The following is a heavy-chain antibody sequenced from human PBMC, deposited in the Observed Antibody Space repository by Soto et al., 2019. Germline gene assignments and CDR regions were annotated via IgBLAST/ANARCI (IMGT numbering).Heavy chain of an antibody. V-gene: IGHV4-61*08. J-gene: IGHJ5*02. D-gene: IGHD2-21*02. CDR1: GDSVTSGDYY. CDR3: VRNIVVVTAIRWFDP. CDR2: IYYSGNT. Sequence: SETPSLTCTVSGDSVTSGDYYWSWIRQPPGKGLEWIGYIYYSGNTNYSPSLKSRVTISVDTSKNQFSLKLSSVTAADTAVYYCVRNIVVVTAIRWFDPWGQGTQVTVPS.